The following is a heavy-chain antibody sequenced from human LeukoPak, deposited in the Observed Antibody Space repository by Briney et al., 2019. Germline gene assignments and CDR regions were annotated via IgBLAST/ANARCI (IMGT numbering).Heavy chain of an antibody. CDR3: ARDPQRRGYTYGSDF. CDR2: IFYSGST. Sequence: SETLSLTCSVSGGSISSGDYYWNWFRQHPGNGLEWIGYIFYSGSTYYNPSLKSRLSISIDTSANQFSLELTSVTAADTAVYYCARDPQRRGYTYGSDFWGQGTLVTVSS. J-gene: IGHJ4*02. D-gene: IGHD5-18*01. V-gene: IGHV4-31*03. CDR1: GGSISSGDYY.